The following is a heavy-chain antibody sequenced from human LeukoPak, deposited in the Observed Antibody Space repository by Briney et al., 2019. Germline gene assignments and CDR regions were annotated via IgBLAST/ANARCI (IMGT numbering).Heavy chain of an antibody. J-gene: IGHJ4*02. D-gene: IGHD5-24*01. CDR2: INPNSGST. V-gene: IGHV1-46*01. CDR3: ARVRSRDGYNYPFDY. Sequence: GASVKVSCKASGYTFTGYYMHWVRQAPGQGLEWMGWINPNSGSTSYAQKFQGRVTMTRDTSTSTVYMELSSLRSEDTAVYYCARVRSRDGYNYPFDYWGQGTLVTVSS. CDR1: GYTFTGYY.